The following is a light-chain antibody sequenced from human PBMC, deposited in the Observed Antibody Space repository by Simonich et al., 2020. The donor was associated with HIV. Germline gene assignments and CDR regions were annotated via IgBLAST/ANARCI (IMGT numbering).Light chain of an antibody. V-gene: IGKV4-1*01. J-gene: IGKJ1*01. CDR3: HQYYNTPRT. CDR1: HSVLNSSNNKNY. Sequence: DIVMTQSPDSLAVSLGERAPITCKSSHSVLNSSNNKNYLAWDQQKTGQPPKLLIYWPSTRESGIPDRFSGSGSGTDVTLTISSLQAEDVAVYYCHQYYNTPRTFGQGTKVEIK. CDR2: WPS.